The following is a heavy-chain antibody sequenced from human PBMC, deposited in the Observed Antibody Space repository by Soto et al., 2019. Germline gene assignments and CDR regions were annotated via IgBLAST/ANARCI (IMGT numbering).Heavy chain of an antibody. D-gene: IGHD3-22*01. CDR1: GYTFTSYY. J-gene: IGHJ4*02. CDR2: INPSGGST. CDR3: ARVRGYFDSSGYLSSGYFAFDY. Sequence: ASVKVSCKASGYTFTSYYMHWVRQAPGQGLEWMGIINPSGGSTNDAQKFQGRVTMTRDTSTSTVYMELSSLRSEDTAVYYCARVRGYFDSSGYLSSGYFAFDYWGQGTLVTSPQ. V-gene: IGHV1-46*01.